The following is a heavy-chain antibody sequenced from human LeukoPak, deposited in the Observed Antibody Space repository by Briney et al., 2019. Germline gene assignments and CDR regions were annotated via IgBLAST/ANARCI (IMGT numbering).Heavy chain of an antibody. V-gene: IGHV4-59*01. J-gene: IGHJ4*02. CDR2: IYYSGIT. Sequence: PSETLSLTCTVSGGSISTYYWSWIRQPPGKGLEWIGYIYYSGITNYNPSLKSRATISVDTSKNQFSLKLSSVTAADTAVYYCARGATYADTAMDFDYWGQGTLVTVSS. CDR1: GGSISTYY. D-gene: IGHD5-18*01. CDR3: ARGATYADTAMDFDY.